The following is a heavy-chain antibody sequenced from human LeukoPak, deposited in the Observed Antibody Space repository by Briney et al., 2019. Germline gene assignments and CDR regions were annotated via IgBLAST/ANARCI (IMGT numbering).Heavy chain of an antibody. CDR3: ARDRSRYCDSSGYYYLGVPDY. Sequence: GGSLRLSCAASGFTFSSYAMSWVRQAPGKGLEWVSTISGSGGVTYYPDSVRGRFTISRDNSKNTLYLQMNSLRAEDTAVYYCARDRSRYCDSSGYYYLGVPDYWGQGTLVTVSS. CDR2: ISGSGGVT. J-gene: IGHJ4*02. V-gene: IGHV3-23*01. CDR1: GFTFSSYA. D-gene: IGHD3-22*01.